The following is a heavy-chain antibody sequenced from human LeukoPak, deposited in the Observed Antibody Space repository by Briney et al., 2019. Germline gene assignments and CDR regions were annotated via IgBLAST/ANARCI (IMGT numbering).Heavy chain of an antibody. J-gene: IGHJ4*02. Sequence: ASVKVSCTVSGYTLSDLSIHWVRQAPGKGLEWMGSFALEDGEKVYAQKFQGRVTMTEDTSTDTAYMELSSLRSEDTAVYYCATAFAGNLVDDWGQGTLVTVSS. CDR2: FALEDGEK. V-gene: IGHV1-24*01. CDR1: GYTLSDLS. CDR3: ATAFAGNLVDD. D-gene: IGHD1-14*01.